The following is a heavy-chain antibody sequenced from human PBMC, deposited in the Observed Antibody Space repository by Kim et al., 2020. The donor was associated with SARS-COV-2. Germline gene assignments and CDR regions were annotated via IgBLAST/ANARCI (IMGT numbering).Heavy chain of an antibody. CDR1: GGSFSGYY. CDR2: INHSGST. Sequence: SETLSLTCAVYGGSFSGYYWSWIRQPPGKGLEWIGEINHSGSTNYNPSLKSRVTISVDTSKNQFSLKLSSVTAADTAVYYCARDLRPKYSSSWYEIDYWGQGTLVTVSS. D-gene: IGHD6-13*01. J-gene: IGHJ4*02. V-gene: IGHV4-34*01. CDR3: ARDLRPKYSSSWYEIDY.